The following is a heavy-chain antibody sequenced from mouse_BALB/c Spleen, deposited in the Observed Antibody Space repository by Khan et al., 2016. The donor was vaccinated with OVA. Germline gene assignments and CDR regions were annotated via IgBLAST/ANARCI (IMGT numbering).Heavy chain of an antibody. CDR3: RRLGTTGWFDY. D-gene: IGHD2-13*01. J-gene: IGHJ3*01. CDR2: IDPFNGST. CDR1: GYSFTDYY. V-gene: IGHV1S135*01. Sequence: VQLQQSGPELMKPGASVKISCKASGYSFTDYYIHWVKQSHGQSLEWIGYIDPFNGSTNFNQKFKGTATLTVDKSSSTAYMQLNSLTSEDSAVYYCRRLGTTGWFDYWGQGTMVTVSA.